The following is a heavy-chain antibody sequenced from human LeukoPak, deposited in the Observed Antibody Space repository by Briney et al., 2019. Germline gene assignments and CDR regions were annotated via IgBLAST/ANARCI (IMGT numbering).Heavy chain of an antibody. CDR1: GFSFNRYW. Sequence: GGSLRLSCAASGFSFNRYWMHWVRHAPGRGLEWVSRVNGDGSATTYADSVKGRFTISRDNAKNTLYLQMDSLRVEDTAVYSCAVKGGYNALDAPFDYWGPGTVITVSS. D-gene: IGHD5-12*01. J-gene: IGHJ4*02. CDR2: VNGDGSAT. V-gene: IGHV3-74*03. CDR3: AVKGGYNALDAPFDY.